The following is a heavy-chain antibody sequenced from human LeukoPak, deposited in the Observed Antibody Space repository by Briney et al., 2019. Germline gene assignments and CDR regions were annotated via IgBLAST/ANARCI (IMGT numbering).Heavy chain of an antibody. CDR1: GFIFSSYS. D-gene: IGHD6-13*01. Sequence: GGSLRLSCAASGFIFSSYSMSWVRQAPGKGLEWVSVITGSGGNTYYADSVKGRFTISKDNSENTVYLQMSSLRVDDTAVYYCAKAASSSWPSYYYGMDVWGQGTTVTVSS. CDR2: ITGSGGNT. J-gene: IGHJ6*02. V-gene: IGHV3-23*01. CDR3: AKAASSSWPSYYYGMDV.